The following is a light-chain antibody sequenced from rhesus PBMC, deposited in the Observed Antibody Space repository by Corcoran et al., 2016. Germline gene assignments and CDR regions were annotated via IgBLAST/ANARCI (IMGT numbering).Light chain of an antibody. CDR2: SAS. V-gene: IGKV3S9*01. Sequence: EIVMTQSPATLSLSPGERATLSCRASQSVRSYVAWYQQKPEQAPSLLICSASSRATGIPDRFSGSEYGTDFTLIISCLEPEDVGVYYCQQYNNWKTFGQGTKVEIK. CDR1: QSVRSY. J-gene: IGKJ1*01. CDR3: QQYNNWKT.